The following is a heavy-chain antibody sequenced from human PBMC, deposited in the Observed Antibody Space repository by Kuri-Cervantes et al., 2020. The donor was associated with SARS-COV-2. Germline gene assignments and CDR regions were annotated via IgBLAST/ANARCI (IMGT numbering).Heavy chain of an antibody. J-gene: IGHJ4*02. CDR3: ATALIVATVDY. Sequence: GGSLRLSCAASGFTFSSYGMYWVRQAPGKGLEWVAFIRYDGSNKYYADSVKGRFTISRDNSKNTLYLQMNSLRAEDTAVYYCATALIVATVDYWGQGTLVTVSS. CDR1: GFTFSSYG. V-gene: IGHV3-30*02. CDR2: IRYDGSNK. D-gene: IGHD5-12*01.